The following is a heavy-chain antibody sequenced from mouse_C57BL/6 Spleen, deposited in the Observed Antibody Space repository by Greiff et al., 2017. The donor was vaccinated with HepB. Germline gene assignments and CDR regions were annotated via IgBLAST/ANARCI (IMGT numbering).Heavy chain of an antibody. Sequence: VKLQQPGAELVMPGASVKLSCKASGYTFTSYWMHWVKQRPGQGLEWIGEIDPSDSYTNYNQKFKGKSTLTVDKSSSTAYMQLSSLTSEDSAVYYCARVRGAYGDFDYWGQGTTLTVSS. V-gene: IGHV1-69*01. D-gene: IGHD1-1*01. CDR2: IDPSDSYT. CDR1: GYTFTSYW. CDR3: ARVRGAYGDFDY. J-gene: IGHJ2*01.